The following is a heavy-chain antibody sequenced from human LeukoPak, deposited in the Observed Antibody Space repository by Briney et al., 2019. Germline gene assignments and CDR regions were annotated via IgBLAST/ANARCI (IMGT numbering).Heavy chain of an antibody. D-gene: IGHD1-26*01. V-gene: IGHV3-7*01. Sequence: GGSLRLSCAASGFTFSDYYMSWIRQAPGKGLEWVANIKQDGSEKYYVDSVKGRFTISRDNAKNSLYLQMNSLRAEDTAVYYCARGSGSYFVQFTYYFDYWGQGTLVTVSS. J-gene: IGHJ4*02. CDR1: GFTFSDYY. CDR2: IKQDGSEK. CDR3: ARGSGSYFVQFTYYFDY.